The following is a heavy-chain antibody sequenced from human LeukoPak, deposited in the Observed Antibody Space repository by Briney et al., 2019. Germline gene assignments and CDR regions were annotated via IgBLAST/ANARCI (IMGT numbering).Heavy chain of an antibody. J-gene: IGHJ6*02. D-gene: IGHD6-19*01. CDR2: IIPILGIA. Sequence: ASVKVSCKASGGTFSSYAISWVRRAPGQGLEWMGRIIPILGIANYAQKFQGRVTITADKSTSTAYMELSSLRSEDTAVYYRARGGVAGTSTLHYYYYGMDVWGQGTTVTVSS. CDR3: ARGGVAGTSTLHYYYYGMDV. V-gene: IGHV1-69*04. CDR1: GGTFSSYA.